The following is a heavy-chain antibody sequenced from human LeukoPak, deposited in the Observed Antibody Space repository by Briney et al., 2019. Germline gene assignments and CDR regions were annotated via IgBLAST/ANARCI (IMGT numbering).Heavy chain of an antibody. V-gene: IGHV4-30-4*01. CDR2: IYYSGST. CDR3: ARTELLPNYYYYYGMDV. CDR1: GGSISSGDYY. J-gene: IGHJ6*02. D-gene: IGHD2-15*01. Sequence: PSETLSLTCTVSGGSISSGDYYWSWIRQPPGKGLEWIGYIYYSGSTYYNPSLKSRVTISVDTSKNQFSLKLSSVTAADTAVYYSARTELLPNYYYYYGMDVWGQGTTVTVSS.